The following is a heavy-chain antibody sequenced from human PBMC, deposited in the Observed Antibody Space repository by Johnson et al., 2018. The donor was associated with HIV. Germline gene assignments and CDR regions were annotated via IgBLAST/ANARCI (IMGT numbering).Heavy chain of an antibody. CDR3: ARNGGTVTSDAFDI. CDR1: AFTFSNYA. V-gene: IGHV3-30-3*01. CDR2: ISFDGNNK. J-gene: IGHJ3*02. D-gene: IGHD4-17*01. Sequence: QVQLVESGGGVAQPGRSLRLSCAASAFTFSNYAMQWVRQAPGKGLEWVTLISFDGNNKYYAESVRGRFTISRDNSKNTLYLQMNSLRAEDTAVYYCARNGGTVTSDAFDIWGQGTMVTVSS.